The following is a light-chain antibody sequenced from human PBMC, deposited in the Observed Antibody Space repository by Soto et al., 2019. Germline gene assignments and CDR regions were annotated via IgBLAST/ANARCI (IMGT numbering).Light chain of an antibody. CDR1: QSVRSNS. J-gene: IGKJ5*01. CDR3: QQYGSSLIT. V-gene: IGKV3-20*01. CDR2: GAS. Sequence: EIVLTQSPGTLSLSPGERATLSCRASQSVRSNSLAWYHQKPGQPPRLLMYGASSRATGIPDRFSGSGSGTDFTLTISRLEPEDFAMYYCQQYGSSLITFGQGTRLE.